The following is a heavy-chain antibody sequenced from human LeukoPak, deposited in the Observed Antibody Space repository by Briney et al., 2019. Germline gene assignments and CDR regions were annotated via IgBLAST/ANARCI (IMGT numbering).Heavy chain of an antibody. CDR3: ARRLCNDY. Sequence: GGALRLSCAASGFSFSSYRMNWVGQAPGKGLDGVSCISSRSSYIYYADSVNARFTLSRDNAQNSLYLQMNSLRAEDTAVYYCARRLCNDYWGQGTLVTVSS. V-gene: IGHV3-21*03. J-gene: IGHJ4*02. D-gene: IGHD2-21*02. CDR1: GFSFSSYR. CDR2: ISSRSSYI.